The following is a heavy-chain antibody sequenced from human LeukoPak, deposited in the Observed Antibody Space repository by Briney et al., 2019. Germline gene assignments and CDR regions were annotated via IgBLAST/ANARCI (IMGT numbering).Heavy chain of an antibody. V-gene: IGHV3-30*03. CDR1: GFSFSNYG. CDR3: WGGGYAFDI. D-gene: IGHD3-16*01. Sequence: GGSLRLSYAASGFSFSNYGIHWVRQAPGKGMEWVAVISYDGSNKYYADSVKGRFTISRDNSKNTLYLQMNSLRAEDTAVYYCWGGGYAFDIWGQGTMVTVSS. CDR2: ISYDGSNK. J-gene: IGHJ3*02.